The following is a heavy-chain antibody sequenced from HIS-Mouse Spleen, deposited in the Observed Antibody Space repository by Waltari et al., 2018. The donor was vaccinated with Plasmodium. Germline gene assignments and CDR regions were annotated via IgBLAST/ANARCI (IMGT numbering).Heavy chain of an antibody. CDR2: IYYSGST. Sequence: QLQLQESGPGLVKPSETLSLTCTVPGGSISSISSYWGVIRPPPGQGLGWIGSIYYSGSTYYNPSLKSRVTISVDTSKNQFSLKLSSVTAADTAVYYCARDHAMITFGGVIVIPDAFDIWGQGTMVTVSS. V-gene: IGHV4-39*07. D-gene: IGHD3-16*02. CDR1: GGSISSISSY. CDR3: ARDHAMITFGGVIVIPDAFDI. J-gene: IGHJ3*02.